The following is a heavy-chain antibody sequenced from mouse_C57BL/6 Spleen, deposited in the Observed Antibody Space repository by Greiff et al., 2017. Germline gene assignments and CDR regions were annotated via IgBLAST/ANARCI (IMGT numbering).Heavy chain of an antibody. V-gene: IGHV5-4*01. J-gene: IGHJ2*01. D-gene: IGHD2-5*01. CDR2: ISDGGSYT. CDR3: ARDWYSNCFDY. CDR1: GFTFSSYA. Sequence: EVKLQESGGGLVKPGGSLKLSCAASGFTFSSYAMSWVRQTPEKRLEWVATISDGGSYTYYPDNVKGRFTISRDNAKNNLYLQMSHLKSEDTAMYYCARDWYSNCFDYWGQGTTLTVSS.